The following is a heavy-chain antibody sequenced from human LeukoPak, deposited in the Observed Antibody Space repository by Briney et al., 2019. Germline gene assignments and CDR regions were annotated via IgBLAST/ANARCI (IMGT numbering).Heavy chain of an antibody. CDR3: ARDHKMATTSDGDDY. V-gene: IGHV3-48*01. Sequence: PGGSLRLSCAASGFTFSSCSMNWVRQAPGKGLEWVSYISSSSSTIYYADSVKGRFTISRDNAKNSLYLQMNSLRAEDTAVYYCARDHKMATTSDGDDYWGQGTLVTVSS. D-gene: IGHD5-24*01. CDR1: GFTFSSCS. CDR2: ISSSSSTI. J-gene: IGHJ4*02.